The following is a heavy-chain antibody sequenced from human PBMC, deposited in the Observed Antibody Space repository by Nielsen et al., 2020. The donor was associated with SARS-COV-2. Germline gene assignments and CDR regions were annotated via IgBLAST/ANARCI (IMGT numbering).Heavy chain of an antibody. J-gene: IGHJ4*02. CDR1: GFTFSSYG. D-gene: IGHD1-7*01. V-gene: IGHV3-33*01. CDR2: IWYDGSNK. CDR3: ARDRYNWNYGRGFTFDY. Sequence: GGSLRLSCAASGFTFSSYGMHWVRQAPGKGLEWVAVIWYDGSNKYYADSVKGRFTISRDISKNTLYLQMNSLRAEDTAVYYCARDRYNWNYGRGFTFDYWGQGTLVTVSS.